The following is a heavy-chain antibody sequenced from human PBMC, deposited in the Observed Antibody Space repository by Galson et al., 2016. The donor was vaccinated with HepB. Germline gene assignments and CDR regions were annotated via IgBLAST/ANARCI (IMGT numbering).Heavy chain of an antibody. CDR3: ARSPLALAGTGYYDL. J-gene: IGHJ2*01. CDR1: GYTFTSTA. V-gene: IGHV1-3*01. Sequence: SVKVSCKASGYTFTSTAMHWVRQAPGQRLECMGWINAGTGNPQYSQKFQGRVTITRDTSASTGYMELSSLRSDDTAVYYCARSPLALAGTGYYDLWGRGTLVTV. D-gene: IGHD6-19*01. CDR2: INAGTGNP.